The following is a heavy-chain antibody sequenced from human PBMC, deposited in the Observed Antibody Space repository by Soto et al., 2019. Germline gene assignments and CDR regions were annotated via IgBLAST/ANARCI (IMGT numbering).Heavy chain of an antibody. J-gene: IGHJ6*02. D-gene: IGHD2-2*01. CDR2: IYYSGST. CDR3: ERLPIVVVPAAPYYYYYGMDV. CDR1: GGSISSSSYY. Sequence: SETLSLTCTVSGGSISSSSYYWGWIRQPPGKGLEWIGSIYYSGSTYYNPSLKSRVTISADTSKNQFSLKLSSVTAADTAVYYCERLPIVVVPAAPYYYYYGMDVWGQGTTVPVSS. V-gene: IGHV4-39*01.